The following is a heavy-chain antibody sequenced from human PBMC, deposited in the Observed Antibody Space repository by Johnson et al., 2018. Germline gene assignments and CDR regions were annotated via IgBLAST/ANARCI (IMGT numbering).Heavy chain of an antibody. CDR3: AREGWISGSYSYAFDI. D-gene: IGHD1-26*01. J-gene: IGHJ3*02. CDR2: IYTSGRT. V-gene: IGHV4-61*02. CDR1: GGSISSGSYY. Sequence: QVQLQESGPGLVKPSQTLSLTCTVSGGSISSGSYYWSWIRQPAGKGLEWIGRIYTSGRTNYNPSLKSRVTISVDTSKNQCSLKLSSVTAADTAVYYWAREGWISGSYSYAFDIWGQGTMVTVSS.